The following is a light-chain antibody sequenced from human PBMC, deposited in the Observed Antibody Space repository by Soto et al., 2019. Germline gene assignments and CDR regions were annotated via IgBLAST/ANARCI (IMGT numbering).Light chain of an antibody. CDR1: QSIRSY. V-gene: IGKV1-39*01. J-gene: IGKJ4*01. Sequence: DIQVTQSPSSLSASVGDRVTITCRASQSIRSYLNWFQHKPRKAPQLLNYAASMFQSGVPSRFSRSGSGTGFTHTIIRLQPEDFATYYCQQSYSTPTFGGGTKVEIK. CDR3: QQSYSTPT. CDR2: AAS.